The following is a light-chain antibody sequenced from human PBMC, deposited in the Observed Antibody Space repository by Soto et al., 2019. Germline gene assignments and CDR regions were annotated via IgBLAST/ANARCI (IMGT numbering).Light chain of an antibody. CDR1: QTVNSN. J-gene: IGKJ1*01. CDR3: QQYNYWPPLT. V-gene: IGKV3-15*01. Sequence: EIVMTQSPATLSVSPGEGATLSCTASQTVNSNLAWYQQRPGQAPRLLIYGAPIRATGIPARFSGRGSGTEFNLTISSKQSEDFAGDYCQQYNYWPPLTFGQGTKVEIK. CDR2: GAP.